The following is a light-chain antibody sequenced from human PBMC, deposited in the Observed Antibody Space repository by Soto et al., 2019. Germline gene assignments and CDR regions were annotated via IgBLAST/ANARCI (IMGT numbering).Light chain of an antibody. CDR1: SSNIGTNT. CDR2: NTN. CDR3: AAWDGSLDVVL. V-gene: IGLV1-44*01. Sequence: QSALTQPPSASGTPGQRVTISCSGSSSNIGTNTVNWYQQFPGLAPQLLLYNTNQRPSGVPGRFSGSKSGTSASLAISGLQSEDEADYYCAAWDGSLDVVLFGGGTKLTVL. J-gene: IGLJ2*01.